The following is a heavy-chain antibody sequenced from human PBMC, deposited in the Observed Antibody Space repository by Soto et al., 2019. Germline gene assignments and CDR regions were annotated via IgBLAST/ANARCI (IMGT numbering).Heavy chain of an antibody. D-gene: IGHD1-26*01. CDR1: GYTFTSYG. Sequence: ASVKVSCKASGYTFTSYGISWVRQAPGQGLEWMGWISAYNGNTNYAQKLQGRVTMTTDTSTSTAYMELRSLRSDDTAVYYCARISGSYGGGYYYYGMDVWGQGTTVTVSS. CDR3: ARISGSYGGGYYYYGMDV. V-gene: IGHV1-18*01. J-gene: IGHJ6*02. CDR2: ISAYNGNT.